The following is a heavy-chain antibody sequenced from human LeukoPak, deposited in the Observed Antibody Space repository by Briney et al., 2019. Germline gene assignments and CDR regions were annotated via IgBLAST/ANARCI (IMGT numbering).Heavy chain of an antibody. J-gene: IGHJ5*02. CDR2: IHYSGST. Sequence: PSETLSLTCTVSGGSISSYYWSWIRQPPGKGLEWIGYIHYSGSTNYNPSLKSRVAISIDTSTNQISLRLSSVTSADTAIYFCARDRSEWSAEDNWFDPWGQGILVTVSS. CDR3: ARDRSEWSAEDNWFDP. CDR1: GGSISSYY. V-gene: IGHV4-59*12. D-gene: IGHD3-10*01.